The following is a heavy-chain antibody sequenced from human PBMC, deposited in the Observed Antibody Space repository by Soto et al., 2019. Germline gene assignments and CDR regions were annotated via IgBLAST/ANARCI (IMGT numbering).Heavy chain of an antibody. J-gene: IGHJ6*03. Sequence: ASVKVSCKASGYTFTSYYMHWVRQAPGQGLEWMGIINPSGGSTSYAQKFQGRVTMTRNTSTSTAYMELSSLRSEDTAVYYCAIVRGNRDYYYYYMDVWGKGTTVTVSS. D-gene: IGHD6-6*01. CDR1: GYTFTSYY. CDR3: AIVRGNRDYYYYYMDV. V-gene: IGHV1-46*01. CDR2: INPSGGST.